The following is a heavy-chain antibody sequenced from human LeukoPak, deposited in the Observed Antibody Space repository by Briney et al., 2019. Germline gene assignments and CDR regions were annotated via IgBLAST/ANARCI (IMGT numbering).Heavy chain of an antibody. CDR3: ARVSIAARPETYYYYYMDV. CDR2: VNADNSNT. D-gene: IGHD6-6*01. Sequence: GASVKVSCKASGFPFTSYAIHWVRQAPGQRLEWMGWVNADNSNTKYSQEFQGRVTMTTDTSTSTAYMELRSLRSDDTAVYYCARVSIAARPETYYYYYMDVWGKGTTVTVSS. CDR1: GFPFTSYA. V-gene: IGHV1-3*01. J-gene: IGHJ6*03.